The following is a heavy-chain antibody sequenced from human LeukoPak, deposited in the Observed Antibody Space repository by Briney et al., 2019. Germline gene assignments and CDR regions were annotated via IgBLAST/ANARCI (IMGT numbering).Heavy chain of an antibody. Sequence: GGSLRLSCAASGFTFSSYWMHWVRQAPGKGLVWVSRINSDGSSTSYADSVKGRFTISRDNAKNTLYLQMNSLRAEDTAVYYCAKDFPHSSGWYIDAFDIWGQGTMVTVSS. D-gene: IGHD6-19*01. CDR3: AKDFPHSSGWYIDAFDI. CDR2: INSDGSST. V-gene: IGHV3-74*01. CDR1: GFTFSSYW. J-gene: IGHJ3*02.